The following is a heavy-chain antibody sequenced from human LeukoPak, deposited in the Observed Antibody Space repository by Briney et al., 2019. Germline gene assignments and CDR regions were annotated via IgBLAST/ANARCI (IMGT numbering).Heavy chain of an antibody. CDR3: ARNQQLGGHSYYYYGMDV. CDR2: ISGGGVTT. D-gene: IGHD3-16*01. J-gene: IGHJ6*02. V-gene: IGHV3-23*01. Sequence: GGSLRLSCEASEFTFSSYNMNWVRQAPGKGLEWVSGISGGGVTTYYADSVKGRFTISRDNSKNTLYLQMNSLRADDTAIYYCARNQQLGGHSYYYYGMDVWGQGTTVTVSS. CDR1: EFTFSSYN.